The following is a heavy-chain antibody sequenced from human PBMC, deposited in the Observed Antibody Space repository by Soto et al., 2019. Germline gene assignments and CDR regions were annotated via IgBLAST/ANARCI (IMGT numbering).Heavy chain of an antibody. CDR3: ARGSGSLGYYFDY. V-gene: IGHV4-59*11. CDR1: GGSMSSHY. J-gene: IGHJ4*02. D-gene: IGHD1-26*01. CDR2: IYYSGST. Sequence: ETLSLTCTVSGGSMSSHYWSWIRQPPGKGLECIGYIYYSGSTTYNPSLKSRVTISVDTSKNQFSLKVSSVTPADTAVYYCARGSGSLGYYFDYWGQGTLVTVSS.